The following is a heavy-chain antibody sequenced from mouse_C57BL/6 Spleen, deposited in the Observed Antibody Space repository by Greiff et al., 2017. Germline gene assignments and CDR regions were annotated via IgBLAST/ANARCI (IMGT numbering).Heavy chain of an antibody. Sequence: VQLKESVAELVRPGASVKLSCTASGFNIKNTYMHWVKQRPEQGLEWIGRIDPANGNTKYAPKFQGKATITADTSSNTAYLQLSSLTSEDTAIYYCAAYHSNPGSYFDVWGTGTTVTVSS. J-gene: IGHJ1*03. CDR1: GFNIKNTY. CDR3: AAYHSNPGSYFDV. CDR2: IDPANGNT. V-gene: IGHV14-3*01. D-gene: IGHD2-5*01.